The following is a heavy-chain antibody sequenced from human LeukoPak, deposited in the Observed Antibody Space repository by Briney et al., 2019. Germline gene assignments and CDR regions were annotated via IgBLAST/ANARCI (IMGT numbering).Heavy chain of an antibody. CDR1: SGSFSGYH. CDR3: AKSGGYGLIDY. V-gene: IGHV4-34*01. D-gene: IGHD1-26*01. J-gene: IGHJ4*02. CDR2: IYSSGST. Sequence: MTSETLSLTCAVYSGSFSGYHWSWIRQPPGKGLEWIGSIYSSGSTYYNASLQSRVTISIETSKNQISLRLNSVTAADTAMYYCAKSGGYGLIDYWGQGTLVTVSS.